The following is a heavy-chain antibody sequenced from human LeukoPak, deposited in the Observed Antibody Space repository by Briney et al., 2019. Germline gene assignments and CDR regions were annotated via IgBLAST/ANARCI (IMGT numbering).Heavy chain of an antibody. Sequence: SETLSLTCTVSGGSISSYYWSWIRQPPGKGLEWIGYIYYSGSTNYNPSLKSRVTISVDTSKNQFSLKLSSVTAADTAVYYCARHGVTVAGKFAYGGQGPLVTVSS. CDR2: IYYSGST. CDR1: GGSISSYY. V-gene: IGHV4-59*08. CDR3: ARHGVTVAGKFAY. J-gene: IGHJ4*02. D-gene: IGHD6-19*01.